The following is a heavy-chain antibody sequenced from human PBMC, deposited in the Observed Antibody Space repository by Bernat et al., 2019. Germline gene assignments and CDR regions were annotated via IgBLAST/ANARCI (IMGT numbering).Heavy chain of an antibody. CDR1: GFIFNNYA. V-gene: IGHV3-23*04. J-gene: IGHJ4*02. Sequence: EVQLVESGGGLVQPGGSLRLPCAPSGFIFNNYAMSWVRQFPGKGLEWVSAITGNGISTYYANSVKGRFTISRDNSKNTLYLQMNNLRAADTAVYYCAGDGSGWLFDCWGQGTLVTVSS. CDR3: AGDGSGWLFDC. CDR2: ITGNGIST. D-gene: IGHD6-19*01.